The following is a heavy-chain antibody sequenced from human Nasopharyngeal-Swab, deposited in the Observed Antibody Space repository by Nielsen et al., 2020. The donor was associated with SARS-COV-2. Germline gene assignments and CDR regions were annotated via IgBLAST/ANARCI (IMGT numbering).Heavy chain of an antibody. V-gene: IGHV4-39*01. CDR3: ARLKVGFDY. CDR1: GGSISSSSYY. J-gene: IGHJ4*02. CDR2: IYYSGST. D-gene: IGHD1-26*01. Sequence: GSLRLSCIVSGGSISSSSYYWGWIRQPPGKGLEWIGSIYYSGSTYYNPSLKSRVTISVDTSKNQFSLKLSSVTAADTAVYYCARLKVGFDYWGQGTLVTVSS.